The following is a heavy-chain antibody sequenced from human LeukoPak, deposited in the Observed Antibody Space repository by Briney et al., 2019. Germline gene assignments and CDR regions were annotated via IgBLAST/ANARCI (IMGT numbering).Heavy chain of an antibody. CDR2: IKQDGSEI. CDR3: AKDSGTYAFDY. Sequence: GGSLRLSCAASGFTFSNYWMTWVRQAPGKGLEWVANIKQDGSEIYYVDSVTGRFTISRDNAKNSLFLQMNSLRAEDTAVYYCAKDSGTYAFDYWGQGTLVTVSS. CDR1: GFTFSNYW. D-gene: IGHD1-26*01. J-gene: IGHJ4*02. V-gene: IGHV3-7*04.